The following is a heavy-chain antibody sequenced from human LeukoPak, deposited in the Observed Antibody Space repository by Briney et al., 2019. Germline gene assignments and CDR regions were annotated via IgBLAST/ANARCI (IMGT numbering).Heavy chain of an antibody. V-gene: IGHV1-18*01. D-gene: IGHD2-2*01. Sequence: ASVKVSCKASGYTFTSYDINWVRQAPGQGLEWMGWISTYNGNTNYPQKLQGRVTMTTDTSTSTAYMELRSLRSDDTAVYYCARVGYCSSTSCPTSYYYYYYMDVWGKGTTVTVSS. J-gene: IGHJ6*03. CDR3: ARVGYCSSTSCPTSYYYYYYMDV. CDR1: GYTFTSYD. CDR2: ISTYNGNT.